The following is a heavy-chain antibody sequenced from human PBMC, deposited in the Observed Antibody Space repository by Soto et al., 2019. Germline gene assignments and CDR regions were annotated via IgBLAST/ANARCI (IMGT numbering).Heavy chain of an antibody. CDR1: VFTFSSYS. CDR3: ARGAGSSSWGYYYGMDV. D-gene: IGHD6-6*01. CDR2: ISYDGSNK. Sequence: GGSRRLSCAASVFTFSSYSMHWVRQSPGKGLAWVAVISYDGSNKYYADSVKGRFTISRDNSKNTLYLQMNSLRAEDTAVYYCARGAGSSSWGYYYGMDVWGQGTTVTVSS. J-gene: IGHJ6*02. V-gene: IGHV3-30-3*01.